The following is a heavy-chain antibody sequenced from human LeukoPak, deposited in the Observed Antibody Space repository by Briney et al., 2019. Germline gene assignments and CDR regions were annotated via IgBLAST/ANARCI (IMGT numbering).Heavy chain of an antibody. CDR2: ISSSSSYI. V-gene: IGHV3-21*01. CDR3: ARDPSAGSES. D-gene: IGHD6-25*01. CDR1: GFTFSSYS. J-gene: IGHJ4*02. Sequence: GGSLRLSCAASGFTFSSYSMNWVRQAPGKGLEWVPSISSSSSYIYYADSVKGRFTISRDNAKNSPYLQMNSLRVEDTAVYYCARDPSAGSESWGQGTLVTVSS.